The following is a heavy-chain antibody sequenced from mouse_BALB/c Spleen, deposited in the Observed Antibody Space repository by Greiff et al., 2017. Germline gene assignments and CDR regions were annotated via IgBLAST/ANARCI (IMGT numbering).Heavy chain of an antibody. CDR2: ISSGSSTI. J-gene: IGHJ2*01. V-gene: IGHV5-17*02. D-gene: IGHD1-1*01. CDR3: AREVASFDY. CDR1: GFTFSSFG. Sequence: EVQLQESGGGLVQPGGSRKLSCAASGFTFSSFGMHWVRQAPEKGLEWVAYISSGSSTIYYADTVKGRFTISRDNPKNTLFLQMTSLRSEDTAMYYCAREVASFDYWGQGTTLTVSS.